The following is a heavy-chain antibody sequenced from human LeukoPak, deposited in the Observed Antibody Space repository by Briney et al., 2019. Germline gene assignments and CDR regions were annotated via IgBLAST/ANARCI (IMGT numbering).Heavy chain of an antibody. Sequence: PGRSLRLSRAASGFTFSNYGMHWVREAPGKGLEWVAVISEDGNYKYYGDSVKGRFTVSRDNSKNTLSLQTNSLRTEDTAVYYCAKNLLSVRYCDGGNCYGVDYWGQGILVTVSS. J-gene: IGHJ4*02. CDR2: ISEDGNYK. V-gene: IGHV3-30*18. D-gene: IGHD2-15*01. CDR1: GFTFSNYG. CDR3: AKNLLSVRYCDGGNCYGVDY.